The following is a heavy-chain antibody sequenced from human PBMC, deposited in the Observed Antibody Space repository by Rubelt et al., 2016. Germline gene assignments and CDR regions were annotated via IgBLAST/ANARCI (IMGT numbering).Heavy chain of an antibody. V-gene: IGHV4-4*02. J-gene: IGHJ4*02. Sequence: QVQLQESGPGLVKPSGTLSLTCAVSGGSISSLNWWSWVRQPPGKGLEWIGEINHSGSTNYNPSLKSRVTISVDTSKNQFPLKLSSVTAADTAVYYCARGDIAAAGAPFDYWGQGTLVTVSS. CDR3: ARGDIAAAGAPFDY. CDR1: GGSISSLNW. CDR2: INHSGST. D-gene: IGHD6-13*01.